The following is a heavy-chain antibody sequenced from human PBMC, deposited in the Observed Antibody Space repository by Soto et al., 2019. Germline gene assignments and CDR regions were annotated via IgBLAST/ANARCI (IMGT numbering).Heavy chain of an antibody. CDR2: IIPIFGTA. V-gene: IGHV1-69*06. Sequence: VASVKVSCKASGGTFSSYAISWVRQAPGQGLEWMGGIIPIFGTANYAQKFQGRVTITADKSTSTAYMELSSLRSEDTAVYYCARDPGYQYQLRSPYFFYYGMDVWGQGTTVTVSS. J-gene: IGHJ6*02. D-gene: IGHD2-2*01. CDR1: GGTFSSYA. CDR3: ARDPGYQYQLRSPYFFYYGMDV.